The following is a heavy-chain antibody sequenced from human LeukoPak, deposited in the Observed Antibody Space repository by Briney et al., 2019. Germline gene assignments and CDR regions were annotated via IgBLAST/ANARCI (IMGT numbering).Heavy chain of an antibody. CDR2: INHSGST. J-gene: IGHJ6*03. D-gene: IGHD3-9*01. V-gene: IGHV4-34*01. Sequence: PSETLSLTCAVYGGSFSGYYWSWIRQPPGKGLEWIGEINHSGSTNYNPSLKSRVTISVDTSKNQFSLKLSSVTAADTAVYYCARTKRLILTRKYYYYYMDVWGKGTTVTVSS. CDR3: ARTKRLILTRKYYYYYMDV. CDR1: GGSFSGYY.